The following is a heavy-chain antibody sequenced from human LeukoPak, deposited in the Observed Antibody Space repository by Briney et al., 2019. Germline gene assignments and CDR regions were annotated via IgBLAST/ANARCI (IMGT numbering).Heavy chain of an antibody. J-gene: IGHJ4*02. Sequence: SETLSLTCTVSGGSISSYYWSWIRQPPGKGLQWFGYIYYSGSTNYNPSLKSRVTISVDTSKNQFSLKLSSVTAADTAVYYCARAAAGTPAASDYWGQGTLVTVSS. V-gene: IGHV4-59*01. CDR2: IYYSGST. D-gene: IGHD6-13*01. CDR1: GGSISSYY. CDR3: ARAAAGTPAASDY.